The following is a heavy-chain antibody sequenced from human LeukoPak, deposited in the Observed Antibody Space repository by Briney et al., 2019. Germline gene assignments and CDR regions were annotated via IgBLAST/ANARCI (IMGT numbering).Heavy chain of an antibody. Sequence: GGSLRLSCTASGFTFGDYVVSWFRQAPGKGLEWVGFIRTKAYGGTTEYAASVKGRFTTSRDDSESIAYLQMNSLKTEDTAVYYCTRGSDTVFGVARDGFDSWGQGTLVTVSS. V-gene: IGHV3-49*03. CDR2: IRTKAYGGTT. J-gene: IGHJ4*02. CDR1: GFTFGDYV. D-gene: IGHD3-3*01. CDR3: TRGSDTVFGVARDGFDS.